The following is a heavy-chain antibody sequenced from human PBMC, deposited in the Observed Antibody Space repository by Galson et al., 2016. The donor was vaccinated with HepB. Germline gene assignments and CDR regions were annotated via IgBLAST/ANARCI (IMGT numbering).Heavy chain of an antibody. J-gene: IGHJ4*02. D-gene: IGHD2-21*01. CDR2: IKQDGSEK. CDR1: GFTFRSYW. V-gene: IGHV3-7*01. CDR3: ARDYFCVGASCRGERGRFDY. Sequence: SLRLSCAVSGFTFRSYWMSWVRQAPGRGLEWVANIKQDGSEKYYLDSVKGRFTISRDNAKNSLLLQMSSLRAEDTAMYYCARDYFCVGASCRGERGRFDYWGQGALVTVSS.